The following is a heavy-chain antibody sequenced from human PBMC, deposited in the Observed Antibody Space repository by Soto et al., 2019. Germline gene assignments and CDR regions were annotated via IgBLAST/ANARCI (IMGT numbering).Heavy chain of an antibody. V-gene: IGHV5-10-1*01. J-gene: IGHJ4*02. D-gene: IGHD3-16*01. CDR3: ARHQRDDASRKIDC. Sequence: PGESLKISCEGSGYTFTSYYITWARQLPGKGLEWMGRIDPSDSYTTYNPSFQGHVTISADKSIRTAYLQWSSLKASDTAMYYCARHQRDDASRKIDCWGQGTLVTVSS. CDR2: IDPSDSYT. CDR1: GYTFTSYY.